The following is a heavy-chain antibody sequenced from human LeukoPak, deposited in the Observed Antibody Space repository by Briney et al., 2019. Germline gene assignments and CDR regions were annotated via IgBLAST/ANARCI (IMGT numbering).Heavy chain of an antibody. V-gene: IGHV3-7*01. D-gene: IGHD3-10*01. CDR3: ARDFDYYGSGSYLA. Sequence: GGSLRLSCAASGFTFSSYRMSWVRQAPGKGLEWVANIKQDGSEKYYVDSVKGRFTISRDNAKNSLYLQMNSLRAEDTAVYYCARDFDYYGSGSYLAWGQGTLVAVSS. CDR1: GFTFSSYR. J-gene: IGHJ5*02. CDR2: IKQDGSEK.